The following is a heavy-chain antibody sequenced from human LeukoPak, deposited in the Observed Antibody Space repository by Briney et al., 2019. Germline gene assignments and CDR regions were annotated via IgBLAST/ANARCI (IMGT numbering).Heavy chain of an antibody. Sequence: AASVKVSCKASGYTFTSYAMHWVRQAPGQRLEWMGWINAGNGNTKYSQKFQGRVTITRDTSASTAYMELSSLRSEDTAVYYCARDRSYCGGDCYPFDYWGQGTLVTVSS. CDR3: ARDRSYCGGDCYPFDY. V-gene: IGHV1-3*01. CDR2: INAGNGNT. CDR1: GYTFTSYA. J-gene: IGHJ4*02. D-gene: IGHD2-21*02.